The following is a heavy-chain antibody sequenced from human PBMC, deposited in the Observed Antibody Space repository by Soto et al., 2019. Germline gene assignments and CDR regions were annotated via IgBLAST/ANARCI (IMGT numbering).Heavy chain of an antibody. D-gene: IGHD2-2*01. V-gene: IGHV5-10-1*01. CDR3: ARQQPLPLYCSSTSCYGYYYYGMDV. CDR2: IDPSDSYT. J-gene: IGHJ6*02. Sequence: PGESLKISCKGSGSSFTSYWIGWVRQMPGKGLEWMGSIDPSDSYTNYSPSFQGHVTISAYKSISTAYLQWSSLKDSETAMYYCARQQPLPLYCSSTSCYGYYYYGMDVWGQGTTVTVSS. CDR1: GSSFTSYW.